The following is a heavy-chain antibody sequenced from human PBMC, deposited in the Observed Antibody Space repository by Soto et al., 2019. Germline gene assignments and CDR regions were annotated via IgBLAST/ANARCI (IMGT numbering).Heavy chain of an antibody. D-gene: IGHD6-13*01. CDR3: ARGSRAGIALMYY. J-gene: IGHJ4*02. CDR2: INHSGST. Sequence: SETLSLTCAVYGVSFIGYYWSWILQPPGKGLEWIGEINHSGSTNYNPSLKSRVTISVDTSKNQFSLKLSSVTAADTAVYYCARGSRAGIALMYYWGQGTLVTVSS. CDR1: GVSFIGYY. V-gene: IGHV4-34*01.